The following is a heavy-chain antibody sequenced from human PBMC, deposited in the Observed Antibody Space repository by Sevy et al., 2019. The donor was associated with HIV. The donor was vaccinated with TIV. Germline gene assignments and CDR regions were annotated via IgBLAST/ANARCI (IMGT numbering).Heavy chain of an antibody. CDR3: ARGGGGDYYFDYGMDV. V-gene: IGHV3-30-3*01. Sequence: GGSLRLSCAASGFTFSGYSMHWVRQAPGKGLEWVADFSYDGSNKYYVDSVKGRFTISRDNSKNTLYLQMNSLRAEDTAVYYCARGGGGDYYFDYGMDVWGQGTTVTVSS. J-gene: IGHJ6*02. CDR2: FSYDGSNK. CDR1: GFTFSGYS. D-gene: IGHD2-21*01.